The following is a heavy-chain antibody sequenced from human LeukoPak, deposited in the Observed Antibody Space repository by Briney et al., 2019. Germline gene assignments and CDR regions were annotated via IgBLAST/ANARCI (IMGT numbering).Heavy chain of an antibody. CDR3: ATLDGYNSPSLDY. CDR1: GFTFSSYA. Sequence: GGSLRLSCAASGFTFSSYAMHWVRQTPGKGLEWVAVISYDGSNKYYADSVKGRFTISRDNSKNTLYLQMNSLRAEDTAVYYCATLDGYNSPSLDYWGQGTLVTVSS. D-gene: IGHD5-24*01. CDR2: ISYDGSNK. V-gene: IGHV3-30*01. J-gene: IGHJ4*02.